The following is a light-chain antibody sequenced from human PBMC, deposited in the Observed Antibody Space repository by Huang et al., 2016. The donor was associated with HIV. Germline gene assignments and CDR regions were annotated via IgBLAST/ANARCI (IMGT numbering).Light chain of an antibody. V-gene: IGKV2-28*01. CDR3: MQAIQIPT. Sequence: DIVMTQSPLSLPVTPGEPASISCRSSQSLLHRNGYNYLDWYLQKPGQSQQLLIYLGSNRAAGVPEGFSGSGSGTDFTLKISRVEAEDVGIYYCMQAIQIPTFGPGTKVDIK. CDR1: QSLLHRNGYNY. J-gene: IGKJ3*01. CDR2: LGS.